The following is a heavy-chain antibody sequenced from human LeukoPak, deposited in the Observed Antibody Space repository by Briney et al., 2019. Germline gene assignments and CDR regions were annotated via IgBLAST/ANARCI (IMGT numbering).Heavy chain of an antibody. CDR1: GFTFSSFV. V-gene: IGHV3-30*18. CDR3: AKGTYSGSYWYFDL. D-gene: IGHD1-26*01. J-gene: IGHJ2*01. Sequence: GRSLRLSCAASGFTFSSFVMHWVRQAPGKGLEWVAVISYDGNYKYYADSVKGRFTISRDNSKNTLYLQMNGLRAEDTTVYYCAKGTYSGSYWYFDLWGRGTLVTGSS. CDR2: ISYDGNYK.